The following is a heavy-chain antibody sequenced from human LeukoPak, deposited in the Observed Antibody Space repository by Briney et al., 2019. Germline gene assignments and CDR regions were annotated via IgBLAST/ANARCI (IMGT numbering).Heavy chain of an antibody. J-gene: IGHJ4*02. CDR3: AREGTVVVVAAVLDY. Sequence: GASVKVSCKASGYIFTSYYMHWVRQAPGQGLEWMGIINPSGGSKSYAQKLQGRVTITRDTSTSTVYMELSSLRSEDTAVYYCAREGTVVVVAAVLDYWGQGTLVTVSS. CDR1: GYIFTSYY. CDR2: INPSGGSK. D-gene: IGHD2-15*01. V-gene: IGHV1-46*01.